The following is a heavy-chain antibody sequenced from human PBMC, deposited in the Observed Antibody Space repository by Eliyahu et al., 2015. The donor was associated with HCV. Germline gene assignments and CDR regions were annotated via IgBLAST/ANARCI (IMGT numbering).Heavy chain of an antibody. D-gene: IGHD3/OR15-3a*01. CDR1: GFXLNNDXVG. CDR3: AQYLPYHDRTGYLYYFTQ. V-gene: IGHV2-5*02. J-gene: IGHJ4*02. CDR2: IYWDDDK. Sequence: QITLKESGPALVKPTQTLTLTCTFSGFXLNNDXVGLXWIRQPPGKALEWLALIYWDDDKRYSPFLNGRLTIAKDTSGNQVVLTMTNMDPADTARYHCAQYLPYHDRTGYLYYFTQWGQGIQVTVSS.